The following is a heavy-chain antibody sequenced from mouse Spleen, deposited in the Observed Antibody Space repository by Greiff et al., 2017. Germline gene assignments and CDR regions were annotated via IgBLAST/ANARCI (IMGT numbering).Heavy chain of an antibody. CDR3: ARSRVWDYFDY. J-gene: IGHJ2*01. Sequence: VQLQQSGPVLVKPGASVKMSCKASGYTFTDYYMNWVKQSHGKSLEWIGVINPYNGGTSYNQKFKGKATLTVDKSSSTAYMELNSLTSEDSAVYYCARSRVWDYFDYWGQGTTLTVSS. D-gene: IGHD2-10*02. CDR1: GYTFTDYY. V-gene: IGHV1-19*01. CDR2: INPYNGGT.